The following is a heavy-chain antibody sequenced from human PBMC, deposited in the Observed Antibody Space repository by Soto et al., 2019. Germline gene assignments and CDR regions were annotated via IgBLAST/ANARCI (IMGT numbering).Heavy chain of an antibody. D-gene: IGHD3-16*01. J-gene: IGHJ3*02. CDR2: VSYDGSNS. Sequence: QVHLVESGGGVVQPGRSLRLSCAASGFTFSGYGMHWVRQAPGKGLECVAVVSYDGSNSYYADSVKGRFTCSRDNSKNTLYLQMNSLRLEDTAVYYCAKDFVGSGGRAFDIWGQGTMVTVSS. V-gene: IGHV3-30*18. CDR3: AKDFVGSGGRAFDI. CDR1: GFTFSGYG.